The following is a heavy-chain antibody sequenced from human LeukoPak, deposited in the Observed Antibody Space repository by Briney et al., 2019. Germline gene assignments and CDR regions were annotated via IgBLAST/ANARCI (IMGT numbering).Heavy chain of an antibody. J-gene: IGHJ5*02. CDR2: IDWDNDK. CDR3: ARTQNYGSGSYYIFDP. CDR1: GFSLRTSGMC. Sequence: SGPALVKPTQTLTLTCTFSGFSLRTSGMCVSWIRQPPGKALEWLARIDWDNDKYYSTSLKTRLTISKDTSENQVVLTMTNMDPVDTATYYCARTQNYGSGSYYIFDPWAREPWSPSPQ. V-gene: IGHV2-70*11. D-gene: IGHD3-10*01.